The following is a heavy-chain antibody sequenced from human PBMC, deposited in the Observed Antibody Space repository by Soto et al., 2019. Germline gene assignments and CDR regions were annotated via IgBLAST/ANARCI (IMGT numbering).Heavy chain of an antibody. V-gene: IGHV3-23*02. CDR3: ARDVLRFLEWPHYGMDV. J-gene: IGHJ6*02. CDR2: ISGSGGST. Sequence: EVQLLESGGGLVQPGGSLRLSCAASGFTFSSYAMSWVRQAPGKGLEWVSAISGSGGSTYYNPSLKSRVTISVDTSKNQFSLKLSSVTAADTAVYYCARDVLRFLEWPHYGMDVWGQGTTVTVSS. D-gene: IGHD3-3*01. CDR1: GFTFSSYA.